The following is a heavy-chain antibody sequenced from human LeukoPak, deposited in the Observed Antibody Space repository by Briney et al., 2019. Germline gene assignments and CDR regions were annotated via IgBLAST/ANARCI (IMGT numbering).Heavy chain of an antibody. CDR3: ARQPHAFDNWFDP. Sequence: SETLSLTCTVSGGSISSSSYYWGWIRQPPGKGLEWIGSIYYSGSTYYNPSLKSRVTISVDTSKNQFSLHLSSVTAADTALYYCARQPHAFDNWFDPWGQGTLVTVSS. J-gene: IGHJ5*02. D-gene: IGHD3-10*01. CDR2: IYYSGST. V-gene: IGHV4-39*01. CDR1: GGSISSSSYY.